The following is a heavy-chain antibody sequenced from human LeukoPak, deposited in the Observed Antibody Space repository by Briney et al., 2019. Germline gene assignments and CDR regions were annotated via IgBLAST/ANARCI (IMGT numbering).Heavy chain of an antibody. D-gene: IGHD2-8*02. J-gene: IGHJ4*02. Sequence: VGSLRLSCAASGFTFSTYAMSWVRQAPGKGLEWVSDVSGGGASTYYADSVKGRFTISRDNSKSTLYLQMDSLRAEDTAVYYCAKFSGRLLVEYYFDYWGQGTLVTVSS. V-gene: IGHV3-23*01. CDR3: AKFSGRLLVEYYFDY. CDR1: GFTFSTYA. CDR2: VSGGGAST.